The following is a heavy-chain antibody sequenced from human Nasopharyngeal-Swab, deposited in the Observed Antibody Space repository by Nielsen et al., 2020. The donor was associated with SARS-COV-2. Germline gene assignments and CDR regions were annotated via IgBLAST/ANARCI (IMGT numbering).Heavy chain of an antibody. CDR2: MYTSGST. CDR1: GVSISSGSYY. Sequence: SETLSLTCSVSGVSISSGSYYWSWIRQPAGKGLEWIGHMYTSGSTNYNPSLKSRVAISIDTSKNQFSLRLSPVTAADTAVYYCAREDRWTLTSFYYALDVWGQGTTVTVSS. D-gene: IGHD3-9*01. J-gene: IGHJ6*02. V-gene: IGHV4-61*09. CDR3: AREDRWTLTSFYYALDV.